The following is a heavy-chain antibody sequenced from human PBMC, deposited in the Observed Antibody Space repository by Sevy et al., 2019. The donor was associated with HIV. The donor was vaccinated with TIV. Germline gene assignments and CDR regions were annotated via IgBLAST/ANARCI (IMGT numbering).Heavy chain of an antibody. CDR3: ARRDLLAGSDY. D-gene: IGHD6-19*01. V-gene: IGHV5-51*01. J-gene: IGHJ4*02. CDR2: IYPGDSDT. Sequence: GESLKISCKGSGYTFTSYWIAWVRQMPGKGLEWMGIIYPGDSDTSYSPSFEGQVTISADKSITTAYLQWSSLKASDTAVYYCARRDLLAGSDYWGQGTLVTVSS. CDR1: GYTFTSYW.